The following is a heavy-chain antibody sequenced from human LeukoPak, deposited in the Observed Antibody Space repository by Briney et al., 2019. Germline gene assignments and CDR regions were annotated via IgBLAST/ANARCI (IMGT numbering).Heavy chain of an antibody. Sequence: GGSLRLSCAASGFTFSSYAMSWVRQAPGKGLEWVSAISGSGGSTYYADSVKGRFTISRDNSKNTPYLQMNSLRAEDTAVYYCAKGSPYDFWSGYYADYWGQGTLVTVSS. J-gene: IGHJ4*02. CDR2: ISGSGGST. CDR1: GFTFSSYA. D-gene: IGHD3-3*01. V-gene: IGHV3-23*01. CDR3: AKGSPYDFWSGYYADY.